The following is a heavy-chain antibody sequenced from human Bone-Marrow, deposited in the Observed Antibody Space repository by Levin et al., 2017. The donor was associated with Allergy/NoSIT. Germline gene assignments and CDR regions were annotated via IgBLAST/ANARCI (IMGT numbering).Heavy chain of an antibody. CDR2: IHYSGST. J-gene: IGHJ5*02. Sequence: SQTLSLTCTVSGGSISNYYWNWIRQPPGKGLEWIGRIHYSGSTNYNPSLRSRVTISVDTSKNEFSLKLTSVTAADTAVYYCARRPVEARYTTSENWFDPWGQGTLVTVSS. V-gene: IGHV4-59*08. CDR3: ARRPVEARYTTSENWFDP. D-gene: IGHD2-2*02. CDR1: GGSISNYY.